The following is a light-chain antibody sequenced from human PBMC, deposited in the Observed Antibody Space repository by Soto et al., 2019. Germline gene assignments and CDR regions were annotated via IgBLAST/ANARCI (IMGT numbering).Light chain of an antibody. CDR2: EVN. CDR3: SSFAATNRVI. J-gene: IGLJ2*01. CDR1: NSDVGGYNF. Sequence: QSALTQPPSASGSPGQSVTISCTGTNSDVGGYNFVSWYQQHPGKAPKLMISEVNKRPSGVPDRFSGSKSGNTASLTVSGLQADDEGDYYCSSFAATNRVIFGGGTKVTVL. V-gene: IGLV2-8*01.